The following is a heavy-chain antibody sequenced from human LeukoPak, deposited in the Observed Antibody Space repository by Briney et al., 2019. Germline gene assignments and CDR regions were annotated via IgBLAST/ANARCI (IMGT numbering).Heavy chain of an antibody. D-gene: IGHD6-19*01. CDR1: GGSISTRSYY. V-gene: IGHV4-39*01. CDR3: ARPKAVAGARGVFDI. CDR2: IFYSGST. J-gene: IGHJ3*02. Sequence: KPSETLSLTCAVSGGSISTRSYYWGWIRQPPGKGLEWIGTIFYSGSTFYNPPLQSRVTISVDTSKNQFSLKLTSVTAADTAVYYCARPKAVAGARGVFDIWGQGTMVTVSS.